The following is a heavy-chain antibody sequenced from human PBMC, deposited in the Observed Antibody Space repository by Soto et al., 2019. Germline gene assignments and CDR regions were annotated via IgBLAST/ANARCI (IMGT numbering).Heavy chain of an antibody. J-gene: IGHJ4*02. CDR1: GFTFDDYA. D-gene: IGHD3-22*01. CDR2: ISWNSGNI. Sequence: EVQLVESGGGLVQPGRSLRLSCAASGFTFDDYAMHWVRQAPGKGLEWVSGISWNSGNIGYADSVRGRFTISRDNAKNPFFLQKTGRGAEAGALSYLPKPRTVADYDGSGYALAYGGKETLVTVSP. V-gene: IGHV3-9*01. CDR3: PKPRTVADYDGSGYALAY.